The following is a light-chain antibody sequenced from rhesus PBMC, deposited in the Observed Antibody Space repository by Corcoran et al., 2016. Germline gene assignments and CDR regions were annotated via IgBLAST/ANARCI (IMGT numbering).Light chain of an antibody. J-gene: IGKJ4*01. CDR2: EAS. CDR3: QHYYNNPT. CDR1: RGVTND. Sequence: DIQMTQSPSSLSASVGDRVTITCRASRGVTNDLAWYQQKPGETPRLLIYEASSLQSGIPSRFSGSGSGTDFTLTISSLQSEDFATYYCQHYYNNPTFGGVTKVEIK. V-gene: IGKV1-25*01.